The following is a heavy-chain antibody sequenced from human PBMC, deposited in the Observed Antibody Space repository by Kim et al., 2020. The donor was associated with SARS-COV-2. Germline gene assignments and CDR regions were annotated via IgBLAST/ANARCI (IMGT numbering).Heavy chain of an antibody. CDR1: GGSISSSSYY. CDR3: ARLGRIQLWLRTQFDY. CDR2: IYYSGST. D-gene: IGHD5-18*01. J-gene: IGHJ4*01. V-gene: IGHV4-39*01. Sequence: SETLSLTCTVSGGSISSSSYYWGWIRQPPGKGLEWIGSIYYSGSTYYNPSLKSRVTISVDTSKNQFSLKLSSVTAADTAVYYCARLGRIQLWLRTQFDY.